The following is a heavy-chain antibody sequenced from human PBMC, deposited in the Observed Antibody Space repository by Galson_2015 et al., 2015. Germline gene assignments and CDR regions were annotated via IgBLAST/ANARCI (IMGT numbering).Heavy chain of an antibody. V-gene: IGHV3-48*02. J-gene: IGHJ4*02. CDR1: GFTFSSYS. Sequence: SLRLSCAASGFTFSSYSMNWVRQAPGKGLEWVSYISSSSSTIYYADSVKGRFTISRDNAKNSLYLQMNSLRDEDTAVYYWARAEGLVGATSFFDYWGQGTLVTVSS. CDR2: ISSSSSTI. D-gene: IGHD1-26*01. CDR3: ARAEGLVGATSFFDY.